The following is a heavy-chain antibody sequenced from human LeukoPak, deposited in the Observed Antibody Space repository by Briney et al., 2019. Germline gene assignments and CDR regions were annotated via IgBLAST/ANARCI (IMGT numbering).Heavy chain of an antibody. CDR1: GYTFTGYY. J-gene: IGHJ3*02. D-gene: IGHD3-22*01. CDR3: ARLTGSPTTIVDAFDI. Sequence: ASVKVSCKASGYTFTGYYMNWVRQAPGQGLEWMGWINPNSDDTNYAQKFQGRVTMTRDTSISTAYMELNRLKSDDTAVYYCARLTGSPTTIVDAFDIWGQGTMVIVSS. V-gene: IGHV1-2*02. CDR2: INPNSDDT.